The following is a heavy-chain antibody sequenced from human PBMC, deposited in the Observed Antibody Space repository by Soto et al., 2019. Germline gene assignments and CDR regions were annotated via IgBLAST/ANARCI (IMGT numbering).Heavy chain of an antibody. J-gene: IGHJ4*02. D-gene: IGHD5-12*01. CDR1: GYSFTSYG. CDR2: ISAYNGNT. V-gene: IGHV1-18*01. Sequence: ASVKVSCXASGYSFTSYGISWVRQAPGQGLEWMGWISAYNGNTNYAQKFQGRVTMTTDTSTSTAYMELRSLRSDDTAVYYCARDRGYSGYGDYWGQGTLVTVSS. CDR3: ARDRGYSGYGDY.